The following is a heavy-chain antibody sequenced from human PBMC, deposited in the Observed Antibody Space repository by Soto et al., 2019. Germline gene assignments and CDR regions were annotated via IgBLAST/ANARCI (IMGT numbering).Heavy chain of an antibody. CDR3: VREWAPSGLNWLDT. Sequence: SETLSLPCSVSAGSITSGRSSCNWSRQPPGNGLEWIASIYHSGSTYKNPSLKSRVTISVDRSTNQLSLKRSYVPAEHVAVYYCVREWAPSGLNWLDTSGWGTLV. J-gene: IGHJ5*02. V-gene: IGHV4-30-2*01. D-gene: IGHD3-10*01. CDR2: IYHSGST. CDR1: AGSITSGRSS.